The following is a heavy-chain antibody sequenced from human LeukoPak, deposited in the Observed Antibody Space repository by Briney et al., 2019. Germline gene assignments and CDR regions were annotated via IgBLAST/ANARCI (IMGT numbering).Heavy chain of an antibody. CDR1: GFTFDDYA. J-gene: IGHJ4*02. CDR3: ARALHDSSGYYFDY. D-gene: IGHD3-22*01. Sequence: GGSLRLSCVGSGFTFDDYAMHWVRQAPGKGLEGVSGISWNSGRRGYADSVKGRFTISRDSAKDSLFLQMNSLRAEDTAVYYCARALHDSSGYYFDYWGQGTLVTVSS. V-gene: IGHV3-9*01. CDR2: ISWNSGRR.